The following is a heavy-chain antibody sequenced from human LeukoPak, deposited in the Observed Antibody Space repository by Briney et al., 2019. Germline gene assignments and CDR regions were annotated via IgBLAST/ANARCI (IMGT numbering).Heavy chain of an antibody. D-gene: IGHD5-12*01. J-gene: IGHJ6*03. V-gene: IGHV1-69*05. CDR3: ATYSAYEISAYYYYMDV. Sequence: ASVKVSCKASGVSFNNYAVSWVRQAPGPGLEWMGGLIPLFETNYAQKFQGRVTITTDESATTTYMELTSLRSDDTAVYYCATYSAYEISAYYYYMDVWGKGTTVAVSS. CDR1: GVSFNNYA. CDR2: LIPLFET.